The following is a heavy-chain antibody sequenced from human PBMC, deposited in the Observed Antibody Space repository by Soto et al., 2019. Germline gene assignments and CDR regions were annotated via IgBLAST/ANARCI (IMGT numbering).Heavy chain of an antibody. D-gene: IGHD6-19*01. CDR2: VSGTGANT. Sequence: GGSLRLSCAASGFNFNYFAMSWVRQAPGKGLEWVSTVSGTGANTYYADSVKGRFTISRDNSKNTLYMQINSLRAEDTAVYYCAKDYGSSRYFFDYWGQGTLITVSS. J-gene: IGHJ4*02. CDR1: GFNFNYFA. CDR3: AKDYGSSRYFFDY. V-gene: IGHV3-23*01.